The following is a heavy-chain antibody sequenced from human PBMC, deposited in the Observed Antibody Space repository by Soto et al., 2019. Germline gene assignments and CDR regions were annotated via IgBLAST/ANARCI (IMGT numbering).Heavy chain of an antibody. CDR2: ISSSGSTI. Sequence: GGSLRLSCAASGFTFSDYYMSWIRQAPGKGLEWVSYISSSGSTIYYADSVKGRFTISRDNAKNSLYLQMNSLRAEDTAVYYCARLNGVPSYYYMDVWGKGTTVTVSS. J-gene: IGHJ6*03. V-gene: IGHV3-11*01. CDR1: GFTFSDYY. D-gene: IGHD2-8*01. CDR3: ARLNGVPSYYYMDV.